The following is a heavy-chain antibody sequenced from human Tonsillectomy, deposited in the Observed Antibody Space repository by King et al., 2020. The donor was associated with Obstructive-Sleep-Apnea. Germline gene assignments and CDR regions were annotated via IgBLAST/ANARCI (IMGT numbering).Heavy chain of an antibody. CDR1: GFTFGDYA. V-gene: IGHV3-49*03. CDR2: IRSKAYGGTT. J-gene: IGHJ5*02. CDR3: TRSRDGYNWGWFDP. Sequence: DVQLVESGGGLVQPGRSLRLSCTASGFTFGDYAMSWFRQALGKGLEWVGFIRSKAYGGTTEYAASVKGRFTISRDDSKSIAYLQMNSLKTEDTAVYYCTRSRDGYNWGWFDPWGQGTLVTVSS. D-gene: IGHD5-24*01.